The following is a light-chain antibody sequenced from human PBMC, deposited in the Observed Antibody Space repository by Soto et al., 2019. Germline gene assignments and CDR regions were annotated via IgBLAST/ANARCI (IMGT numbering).Light chain of an antibody. CDR3: QTWGAGIRV. CDR2: VNSDGSH. Sequence: QLVLTQSPSASASLGPSVKLTCTLSSVHSSYAIAWHQQQPEKGPRYLMKVNSDGSHSKGDGIPDRFSGSSSGAERYLTISSLQSEDEADYYCQTWGAGIRVFGGGTKVTVL. J-gene: IGLJ3*02. V-gene: IGLV4-69*01. CDR1: SVHSSYA.